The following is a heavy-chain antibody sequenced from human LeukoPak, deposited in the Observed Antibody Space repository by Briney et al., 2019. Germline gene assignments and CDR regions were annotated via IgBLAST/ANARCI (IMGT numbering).Heavy chain of an antibody. CDR3: ARTWGENYYDSSGYYSQENFDY. Sequence: SETLSLTCTVSGGSISSSSYYWGWIRQPPGKGLEWIGSIFYSGSTFFNPSLKSRVTISVDTSKNQFSLKLSSVTAADTAVYYCARTWGENYYDSSGYYSQENFDYWGQGTLVTVSS. CDR2: IFYSGST. CDR1: GGSISSSSYY. D-gene: IGHD3-22*01. J-gene: IGHJ4*02. V-gene: IGHV4-39*01.